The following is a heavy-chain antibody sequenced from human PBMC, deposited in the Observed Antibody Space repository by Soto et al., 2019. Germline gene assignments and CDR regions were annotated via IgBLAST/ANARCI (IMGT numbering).Heavy chain of an antibody. D-gene: IGHD3-3*01. V-gene: IGHV1-18*01. CDR1: GYTFTRYG. Sequence: ASVKVSCKASGYTFTRYGISWVRQAPGQGLEGMGWISAYNGNTNYAQKLQGRVTMTTDTSTSTAYMELRSLRSEDTAVYYCARVDTYYDFWSGYDYWGQGTLVTVSS. J-gene: IGHJ4*02. CDR2: ISAYNGNT. CDR3: ARVDTYYDFWSGYDY.